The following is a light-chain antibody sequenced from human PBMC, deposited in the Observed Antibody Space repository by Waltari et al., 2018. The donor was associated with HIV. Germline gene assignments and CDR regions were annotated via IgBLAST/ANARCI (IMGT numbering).Light chain of an antibody. CDR1: QSVLYSSNNKNY. V-gene: IGKV4-1*01. CDR3: QQYYSAPPT. CDR2: WAS. Sequence: DIVMTQSPDSLAVYLGERATINCKSSQSVLYSSNNKNYLAWYQQKPGQPPKMLIYWASTRASGVPDRFSGSGSGADFTLTISSLQAEDVAVYYCQQYYSAPPTFGQGTKLEIK. J-gene: IGKJ2*01.